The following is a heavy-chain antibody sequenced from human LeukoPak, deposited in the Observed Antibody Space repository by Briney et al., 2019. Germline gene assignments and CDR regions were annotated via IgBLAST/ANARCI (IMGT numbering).Heavy chain of an antibody. CDR3: ATPIGELLPIV. J-gene: IGHJ4*02. V-gene: IGHV1-69*01. Sequence: ASVKVSCKASGGTFSSYAISWVRQAPGQGLEWMGGIIPIFGTANYAQKFQGRVTITADESTSTGYMELSSLRSENTAVYYCATPIGELLPIVWGQGTLVTVSS. CDR1: GGTFSSYA. CDR2: IIPIFGTA. D-gene: IGHD1-26*01.